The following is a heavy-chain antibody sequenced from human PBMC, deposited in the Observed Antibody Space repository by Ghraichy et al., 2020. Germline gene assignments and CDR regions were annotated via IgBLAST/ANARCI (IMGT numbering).Heavy chain of an antibody. CDR2: ISGSGGST. CDR3: AKHLSSWYKQVFGY. D-gene: IGHD6-13*01. CDR1: GFTFSSYA. Sequence: LSLTCAASGFTFSSYAMSWVRQAPGKGLEWVSAISGSGGSTYYADSVKGRFTISRDNSKNTLYLQMNSLRAEDTAVYYCAKHLSSWYKQVFGYWGQGTLVTVSS. J-gene: IGHJ4*02. V-gene: IGHV3-23*01.